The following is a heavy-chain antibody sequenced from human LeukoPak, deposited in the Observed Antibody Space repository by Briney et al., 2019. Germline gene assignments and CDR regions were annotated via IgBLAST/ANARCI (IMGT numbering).Heavy chain of an antibody. V-gene: IGHV4-59*08. CDR3: ARHGYTAMVLSEIDF. Sequence: SETLSLTCTVSGGSISSHYWSWIRQTPGKGLEWIGYIYYTGSTNYNPSLKSRVTISVDTSKNQFSLKLHSVTAADTAVYYCARHGYTAMVLSEIDFWGQGALVTVSS. D-gene: IGHD5-18*01. CDR2: IYYTGST. CDR1: GGSISSHY. J-gene: IGHJ4*02.